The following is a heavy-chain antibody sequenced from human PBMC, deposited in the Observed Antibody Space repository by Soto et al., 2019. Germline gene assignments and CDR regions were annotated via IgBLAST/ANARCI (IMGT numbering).Heavy chain of an antibody. J-gene: IGHJ4*02. CDR1: GGSLTKYY. CDR3: ARDNNDFWSLYPLAFDY. CDR2: VSTSGNV. D-gene: IGHD3-3*01. Sequence: PSETLFLTCTVSGGSLTKYYWSWIRQPAGKGLEWIGRVSTSGNVVSKASLRSRLTMSVDTSKNQFSLRLTSVTAADTAVYYCARDNNDFWSLYPLAFDYWGQGALVTV. V-gene: IGHV4-4*07.